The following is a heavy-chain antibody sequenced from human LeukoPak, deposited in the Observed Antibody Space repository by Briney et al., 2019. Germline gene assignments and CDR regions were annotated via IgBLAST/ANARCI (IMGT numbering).Heavy chain of an antibody. CDR3: AKDSLYDSSGYYFDY. CDR2: IRYDGSNK. V-gene: IGHV3-30*02. D-gene: IGHD3-22*01. J-gene: IGHJ4*02. Sequence: GGSLRLSCAASGFSFSLYAMTWVRQAPGKGLEWVAFIRYDGSNKYYADSVKGRFTISRDNSKNTLYLQMNSLRAEDTAVYYCAKDSLYDSSGYYFDYWGQGTLVTVSS. CDR1: GFSFSLYA.